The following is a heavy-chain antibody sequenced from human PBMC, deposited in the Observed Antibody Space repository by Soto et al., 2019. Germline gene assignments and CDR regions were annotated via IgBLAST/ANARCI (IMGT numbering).Heavy chain of an antibody. J-gene: IGHJ6*02. Sequence: QVQLVQSGAEVKKRGSSVKVSCKASGGTFSSYAISWVRQAPGQGLEWMGGIIPIFGTANYAQKFQGRVTITADESTSTAYMELSSLRSEDTAVYYCARVRITMVRGVKHYYGMDVWGQGTTVTVSS. CDR2: IIPIFGTA. CDR1: GGTFSSYA. V-gene: IGHV1-69*12. CDR3: ARVRITMVRGVKHYYGMDV. D-gene: IGHD3-10*01.